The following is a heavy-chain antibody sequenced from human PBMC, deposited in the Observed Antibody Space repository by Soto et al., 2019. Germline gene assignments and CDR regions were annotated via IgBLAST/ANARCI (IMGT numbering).Heavy chain of an antibody. CDR3: AKVTKRAAAGRYENYNSGMDV. Sequence: GRSWIRKDPGKGLVWVSVISGSGGSSYYAASVKGRFTISRDNSKNTLFLQMNGLRAEDTAVYYCAKVTKRAAAGRYENYNSGMDVWRPATPGTAS. D-gene: IGHD6-13*01. CDR2: ISGSGGSS. CDR1: G. J-gene: IGHJ6*02. V-gene: IGHV3-23*01.